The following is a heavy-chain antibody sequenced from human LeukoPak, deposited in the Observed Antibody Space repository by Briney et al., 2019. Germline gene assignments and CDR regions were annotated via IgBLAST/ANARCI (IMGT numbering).Heavy chain of an antibody. V-gene: IGHV3-30*03. CDR2: ISYDGSNK. J-gene: IGHJ4*02. Sequence: GGSLRLSCAASGFTFSSYGMHWVRQAPGKGLEWVAVISYDGSNKYYADSVKGRFTISRDNAKNSLYLQIDGLRAEDTAVYYCARVSFTSAWSFDYWGPGTLVTVSS. D-gene: IGHD6-19*01. CDR3: ARVSFTSAWSFDY. CDR1: GFTFSSYG.